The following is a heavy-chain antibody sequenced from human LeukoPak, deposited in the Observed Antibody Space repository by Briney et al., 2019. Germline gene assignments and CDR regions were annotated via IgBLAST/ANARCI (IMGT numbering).Heavy chain of an antibody. CDR2: IIPIFTTA. CDR1: GGTISNYV. V-gene: IGHV1-69*13. J-gene: IGHJ4*02. D-gene: IGHD5-18*01. CDR3: TIVDTAMVDYFDY. Sequence: SVKVSCKAAGGTISNYVISWVRQAPGQGLEWMGGIIPIFTTANYAQKFQGRVTITADESTSTAYMELSSLRSEDTAVYYCTIVDTAMVDYFDYWGQGTLVTVSS.